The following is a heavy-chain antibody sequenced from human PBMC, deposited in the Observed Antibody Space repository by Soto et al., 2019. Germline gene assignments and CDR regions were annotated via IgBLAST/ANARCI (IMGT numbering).Heavy chain of an antibody. CDR1: AFTFSDYY. Sequence: QVQLVESGGGLVKPGGSLRLSCAASAFTFSDYYMSWIRHAPGKGLEWVSYISSSGTAIYTADSVKGRFSISRDNAKNSLYLQMNSLRVEDTAVYYCARDRSGSWYGRGYHYYGMDVWGQGTTVTVSS. CDR3: ARDRSGSWYGRGYHYYGMDV. J-gene: IGHJ6*02. CDR2: ISSSGTAI. V-gene: IGHV3-11*01. D-gene: IGHD6-13*01.